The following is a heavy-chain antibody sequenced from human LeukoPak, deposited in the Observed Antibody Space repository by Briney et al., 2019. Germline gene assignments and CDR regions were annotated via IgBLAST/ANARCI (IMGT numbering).Heavy chain of an antibody. V-gene: IGHV4-61*02. CDR3: ARRYGDYGYGWFDP. J-gene: IGHJ5*02. CDR2: IYTSGST. Sequence: SETLSLTCTVSGGSISSASYYWSWIRQTAGKGLEWIGRIYTSGSTNYNPSLKSRVTISIDTSKNQFSLKLSSVTAADTAVYYCARRYGDYGYGWFDPWGQGTLVTVSS. D-gene: IGHD4-17*01. CDR1: GGSISSASYY.